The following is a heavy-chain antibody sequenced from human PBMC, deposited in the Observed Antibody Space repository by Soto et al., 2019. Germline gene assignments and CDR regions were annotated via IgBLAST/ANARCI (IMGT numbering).Heavy chain of an antibody. D-gene: IGHD3-22*01. CDR2: IYYSGST. CDR1: GGSISSGGYY. CDR3: AREQDYYDRSGGAFDI. V-gene: IGHV4-31*03. Sequence: QVQLQESGPGLVKPSQTLSLTCTVSGGSISSGGYYWSWIRQHPGKGLEWIGYIYYSGSTYYNPPLHRRATISVDTPTNHFSLKLSSVTAADTAVYYCAREQDYYDRSGGAFDIWGQGTMVTVSS. J-gene: IGHJ3*02.